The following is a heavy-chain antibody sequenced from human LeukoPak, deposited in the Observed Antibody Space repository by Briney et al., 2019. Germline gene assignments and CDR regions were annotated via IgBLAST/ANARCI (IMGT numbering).Heavy chain of an antibody. V-gene: IGHV1-2*02. CDR3: ARDRGQWELLTNWFDP. CDR1: GYTFTGYY. CDR2: INPNGGDT. J-gene: IGHJ5*02. D-gene: IGHD1-26*01. Sequence: GASVKVSCKASGYTFTGYYLHWVRRAPGQGLEWMGWINPNGGDTQYAQKFQGRVTFTRDTSINTAYVELSRLKSDDTAVYYCARDRGQWELLTNWFDPWGQGTLVTVSS.